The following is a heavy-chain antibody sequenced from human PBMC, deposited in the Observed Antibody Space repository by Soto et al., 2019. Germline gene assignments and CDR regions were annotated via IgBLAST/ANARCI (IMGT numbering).Heavy chain of an antibody. CDR1: GYTFISYD. CDR3: ARAAIQSTRRLLWFGESSSYYFDY. Sequence: GASVKVSCKASGYTFISYDINWVRQATGQGLEWMGWMSPNSGNTGYAQNFQGRVTMTRNTSISTAYMELSSLRSEDTAVYYCARAAIQSTRRLLWFGESSSYYFDYWGQGTLVTVSS. J-gene: IGHJ4*02. V-gene: IGHV1-8*01. D-gene: IGHD3-10*01. CDR2: MSPNSGNT.